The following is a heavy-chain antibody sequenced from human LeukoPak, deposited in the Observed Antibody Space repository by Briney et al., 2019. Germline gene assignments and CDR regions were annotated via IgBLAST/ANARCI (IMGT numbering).Heavy chain of an antibody. CDR2: ISAYNGNT. CDR1: GYTFTSYG. Sequence: ASVKVSCKASGYTFTSYGISWVRQAPGQGLEWMGWISAYNGNTNYAQKLQGRVTMTTDTSTSTAYMELRSLRSYDTAVYYCAREPPPLWFGELLAYYYYYYGMDVWGQGTTVTVSS. CDR3: AREPPPLWFGELLAYYYYYYGMDV. J-gene: IGHJ6*02. V-gene: IGHV1-18*01. D-gene: IGHD3-10*01.